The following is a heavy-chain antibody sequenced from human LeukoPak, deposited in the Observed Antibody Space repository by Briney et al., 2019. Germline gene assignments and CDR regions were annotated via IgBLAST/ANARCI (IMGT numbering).Heavy chain of an antibody. V-gene: IGHV3-21*01. Sequence: NPGGSLRLSRAASGFTFSSYNMYWVRQAPGKGLEWVSSISGLSDYIFYADPVKGRFTISRDNAKNSLYLQMNSLRAEDTAVYYCARFGSGWYWEVWGQGTVVTVS. CDR3: ARFGSGWYWEV. J-gene: IGHJ4*02. CDR1: GFTFSSYN. CDR2: ISGLSDYI. D-gene: IGHD6-19*01.